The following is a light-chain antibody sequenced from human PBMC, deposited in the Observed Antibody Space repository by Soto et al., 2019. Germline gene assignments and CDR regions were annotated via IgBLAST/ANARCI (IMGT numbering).Light chain of an antibody. J-gene: IGKJ3*01. CDR1: QSLLHSNGYNY. Sequence: DIVMTQSPLSLPVTPGEPASISCRSSQSLLHSNGYNYLDWYLQKPGQSPQLLIYLGSNRASGVPDRFSGSGSGTDFTLKISRVEAEDVGVYYCMQAQRFGPGTKVDIK. V-gene: IGKV2-28*01. CDR2: LGS. CDR3: MQAQR.